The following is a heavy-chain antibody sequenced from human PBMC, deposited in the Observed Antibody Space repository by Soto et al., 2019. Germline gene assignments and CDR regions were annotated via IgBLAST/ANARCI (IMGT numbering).Heavy chain of an antibody. CDR2: ISAYNGNT. D-gene: IGHD6-13*01. CDR3: ASSQMGIAASSAVAGPGGYYYYGMDV. V-gene: IGHV1-18*01. J-gene: IGHJ6*02. Sequence: QVQLVQSGAEVKKPGASVKVSCKASGYTFTSYGISWVRQAPGQGLEWMGWISAYNGNTNYAQKLQGRVTMTTDTSTSTAYMELRSLRSEDTAVYYCASSQMGIAASSAVAGPGGYYYYGMDVWGQGTTVTVSS. CDR1: GYTFTSYG.